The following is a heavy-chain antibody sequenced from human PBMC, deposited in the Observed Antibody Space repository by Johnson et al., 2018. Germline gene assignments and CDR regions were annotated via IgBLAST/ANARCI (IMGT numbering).Heavy chain of an antibody. CDR3: AGYCSDASCKSRSYDV. V-gene: IGHV4-59*01. CDR1: GGSISGYY. J-gene: IGHJ3*01. CDR2: IYYSGST. Sequence: QVQLQESGPGLVEPSETLSLTCSVSGGSISGYYWSWIRQSPGNGLEWIGYIYYSGSTSFNPSLKSRVALSIDTSQNQFSLKLTSVAAAYTAWYYCAGYCSDASCKSRSYDVWCQGTMVTVAS. D-gene: IGHD2-15*01.